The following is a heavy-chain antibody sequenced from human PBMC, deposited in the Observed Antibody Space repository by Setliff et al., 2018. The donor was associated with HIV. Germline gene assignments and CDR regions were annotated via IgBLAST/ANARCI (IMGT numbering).Heavy chain of an antibody. J-gene: IGHJ4*02. CDR2: ISAYSGNT. Sequence: ASVKVSCKASGYIFSSYGITWVRQAPGQGLEWMGWISAYSGNTNYAQKLQGRVTTTTDTPTNTASMELRRLRSNDTAVYYCVTSEPYNSSPFHWGQGTLVTVSS. D-gene: IGHD6-13*01. CDR1: GYIFSSYG. CDR3: VTSEPYNSSPFH. V-gene: IGHV1-18*01.